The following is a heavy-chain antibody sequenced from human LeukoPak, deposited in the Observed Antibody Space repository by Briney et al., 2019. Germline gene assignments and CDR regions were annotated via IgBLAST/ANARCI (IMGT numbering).Heavy chain of an antibody. D-gene: IGHD5-12*01. CDR1: GYTFTGYY. V-gene: IGHV1-2*02. J-gene: IGHJ4*02. CDR2: INPNSGGT. CDR3: ARGYSGYDYYFDY. Sequence: GASVKVSCKASGYTFTGYYMHWVRQAPGQGLEWMGWINPNSGGTNYAQKFQGRVTMTRDTSISTAYMELSRLRSDDTAVYYCARGYSGYDYYFDYWGQGTLVTVSS.